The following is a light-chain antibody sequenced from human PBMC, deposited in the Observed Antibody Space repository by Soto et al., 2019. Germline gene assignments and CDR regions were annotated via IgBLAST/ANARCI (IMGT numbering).Light chain of an antibody. CDR2: GAS. V-gene: IGKV3-15*01. CDR1: QNIRTN. Sequence: EIVMTQSPATLSVSPGDRATLSCRASQNIRTNLAWYQQKPGQAPRLLIYGASTRATGIPARFSGSGSGTEFTLTINSLQYEDFAVYYCQHYNNWPEFGQGAKLEIK. CDR3: QHYNNWPE. J-gene: IGKJ2*01.